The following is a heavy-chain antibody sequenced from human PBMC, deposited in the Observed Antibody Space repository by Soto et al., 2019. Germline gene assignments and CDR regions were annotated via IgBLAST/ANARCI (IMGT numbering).Heavy chain of an antibody. Sequence: ASVKVSCKASGYTFTSYGISWVRQAPGQGLEWMGWISGYNGNTNYAQMLQGRVTMTTDTSTSTAYMELRSLRSDDTAVYYCARDDCSGGSCYRPLDYWGQGTLVTVSA. D-gene: IGHD2-15*01. J-gene: IGHJ4*02. CDR3: ARDDCSGGSCYRPLDY. CDR2: ISGYNGNT. V-gene: IGHV1-18*01. CDR1: GYTFTSYG.